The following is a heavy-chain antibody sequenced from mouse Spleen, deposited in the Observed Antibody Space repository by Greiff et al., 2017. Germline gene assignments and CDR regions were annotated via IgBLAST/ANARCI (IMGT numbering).Heavy chain of an antibody. J-gene: IGHJ1*01. CDR1: GFTFSDYY. CDR2: INYDGSST. Sequence: EVQLVESEGGLVQPGSSMKLSCTASGFTFSDYYMAWVRQVPEKGLEWVANINYDGSSTYYLDSLKSRFIISRDNAKNILYLQMSSLKSEDTATYYCARDYGSSYSYWYFDVWGAGTTVTVSS. V-gene: IGHV5-16*01. D-gene: IGHD1-1*01. CDR3: ARDYGSSYSYWYFDV.